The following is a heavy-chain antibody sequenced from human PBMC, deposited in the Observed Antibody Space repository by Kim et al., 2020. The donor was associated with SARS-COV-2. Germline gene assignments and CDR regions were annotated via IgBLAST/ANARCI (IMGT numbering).Heavy chain of an antibody. CDR3: AREGEIAAQVDFPDYAFDY. CDR2: ISTNTGNP. D-gene: IGHD3-16*01. V-gene: IGHV7-4-1*02. CDR1: GYSFRTYA. J-gene: IGHJ4*01. Sequence: ASVKVSCKASGYSFRTYAMHWVRQAPGQGLEWMGWISTNTGNPTYAQGFTGRFVFSLDTSVSTAYLQISSLKAEDTAVYYCAREGEIAAQVDFPDYAFDY.